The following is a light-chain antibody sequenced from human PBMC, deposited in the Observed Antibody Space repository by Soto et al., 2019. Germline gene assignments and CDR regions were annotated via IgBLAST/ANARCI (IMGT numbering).Light chain of an antibody. CDR2: GAS. CDR1: QSVSRY. Sequence: EIVLTQSPSTLSLSPGERATLSCRASQSVSRYLAWYQQKPGQAPRLLIYGASSRATGIPDRFSGSGSGTDFTLTISRLEPEDFAVYYCQQYGSSRVTFGQGTRLAI. V-gene: IGKV3-20*01. J-gene: IGKJ5*01. CDR3: QQYGSSRVT.